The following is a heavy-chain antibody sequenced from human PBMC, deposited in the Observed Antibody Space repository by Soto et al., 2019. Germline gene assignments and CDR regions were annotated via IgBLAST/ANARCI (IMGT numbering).Heavy chain of an antibody. CDR1: GDSVSSGGYY. J-gene: IGHJ6*02. CDR3: ARGFSSVSMDA. Sequence: PETLYLTCTVSGDSVSSGGYYWSWIRQPPGKGLEWIGYIYSSGSANYNPSLKSRVTISRDTSKNQISLKVASVTAADTAGYYCARGFSSVSMDAWGQGTTVTVSS. CDR2: IYSSGSA. V-gene: IGHV4-61*08. D-gene: IGHD6-19*01.